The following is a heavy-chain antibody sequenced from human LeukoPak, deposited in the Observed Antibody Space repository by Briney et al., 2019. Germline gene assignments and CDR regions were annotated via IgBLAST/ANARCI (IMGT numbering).Heavy chain of an antibody. CDR1: GFTFSTYA. V-gene: IGHV3-23*01. Sequence: GGSLRLSWAAAGFTFSTYAMSWVRQAPGRGRGWVSAISGSGGSTYYADSVKGRFTISRDNSKNTLYLQMNSLRAEDTAVYYCAKHYGVVSHWFDPWGQGTLVTVSS. CDR3: AKHYGVVSHWFDP. D-gene: IGHD4-17*01. J-gene: IGHJ5*02. CDR2: ISGSGGST.